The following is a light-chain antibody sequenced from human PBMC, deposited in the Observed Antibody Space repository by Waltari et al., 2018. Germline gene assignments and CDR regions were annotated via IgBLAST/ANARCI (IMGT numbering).Light chain of an antibody. CDR3: YSSDSTGLRV. V-gene: IGLV3-10*01. Sequence: SYELTQTPSASVSPGQTFRITRSAHEFPRKSSYWFQQKSGQAPRLVIYEDTKRPSGIPERFSGSSSGTVATLTITGAQVDDEADYYCYSSDSTGLRVFGGGTTVVVL. CDR2: EDT. CDR1: EFPRKS. J-gene: IGLJ1*01.